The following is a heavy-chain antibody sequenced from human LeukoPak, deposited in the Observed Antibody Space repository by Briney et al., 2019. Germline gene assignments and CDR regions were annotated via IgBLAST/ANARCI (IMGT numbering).Heavy chain of an antibody. D-gene: IGHD2-2*01. V-gene: IGHV4-30-4*01. Sequence: PSETLSLTCTVSGGSISSGDYYWSWIRQPPGKGLEWIGYIYYSGSTYYNPSLKSRVTISVDTSKNQFSLKLSSVTAADTAVYYCARVAWVVVPAAMLFPPSWFDPWGQGTLVTVSS. CDR3: ARVAWVVVPAAMLFPPSWFDP. CDR1: GGSISSGDYY. CDR2: IYYSGST. J-gene: IGHJ5*02.